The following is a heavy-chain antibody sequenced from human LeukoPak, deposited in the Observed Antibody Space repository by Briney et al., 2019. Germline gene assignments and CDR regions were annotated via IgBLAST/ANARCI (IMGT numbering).Heavy chain of an antibody. CDR1: GGSISSSSYY. V-gene: IGHV4-39*01. CDR2: IYYSGST. D-gene: IGHD3-10*01. CDR3: AAQSITMVRGVIISTIGFDP. J-gene: IGHJ5*02. Sequence: PSETLSLTCTVSGGSISSSSYYWGWIRQPPGKGLEWIGSIYYSGSTYYNPSLKSRVTISVDTSKNQFSLKLSSVTAADTAVYYCAAQSITMVRGVIISTIGFDPWGQGTLVTVSS.